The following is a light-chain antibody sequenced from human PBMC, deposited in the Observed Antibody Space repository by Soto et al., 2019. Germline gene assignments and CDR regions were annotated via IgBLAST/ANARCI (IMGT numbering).Light chain of an antibody. CDR2: KAS. CDR3: QHYNSYSEA. J-gene: IGKJ1*01. CDR1: QRISNY. V-gene: IGKV1-5*03. Sequence: DIQMTQSPSSLSASVGDRVTITCRASQRISNYLNWYQQKPGKAPKLLIYKASTLKSGVPSRFSGSGSGTEFTLTISSLQPDDFATYYCQHYNSYSEAFGQGTKVDIK.